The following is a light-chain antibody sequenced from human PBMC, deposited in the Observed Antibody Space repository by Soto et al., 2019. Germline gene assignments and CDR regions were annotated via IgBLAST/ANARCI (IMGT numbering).Light chain of an antibody. V-gene: IGKV1-9*01. CDR3: QQLKTYPLT. Sequence: IQLTQSPPSLSASVGDRLTITCRASQDISSYLAWYQQQPGKGPKLLIYAASTLQSGVPSRFSGSGSGTDFTLTISSLQPEDFATYFCQQLKTYPLTFGGGTKVDIK. CDR2: AAS. CDR1: QDISSY. J-gene: IGKJ4*01.